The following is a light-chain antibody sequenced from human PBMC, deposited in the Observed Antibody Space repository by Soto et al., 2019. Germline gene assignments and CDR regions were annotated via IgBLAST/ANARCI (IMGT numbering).Light chain of an antibody. Sequence: QSVLTQPPSASGTPGQRVTISCSGSSSNIGRNTVDWYQHLPGTAPKLLIYSNDQRPSGVPDRFSGSKSGTSASLAISGLQSEDEADYYCAAWDDSLNGLVFSTGTKVTVL. CDR2: SND. V-gene: IGLV1-44*01. CDR3: AAWDDSLNGLV. J-gene: IGLJ1*01. CDR1: SSNIGRNT.